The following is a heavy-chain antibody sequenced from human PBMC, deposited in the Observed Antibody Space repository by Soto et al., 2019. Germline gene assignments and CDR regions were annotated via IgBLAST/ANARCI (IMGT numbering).Heavy chain of an antibody. D-gene: IGHD5-18*01. CDR3: AAGDSSDTGDH. J-gene: IGHJ4*02. Sequence: AAGRVSCKASGGTLSHYGVSWVRQVPGKGLEWMGGTTAILGTRDYAQKFQGRMTITSDESTTTSYMELNSLTSDDTAVYYCAAGDSSDTGDHWGQGTLVTVSS. V-gene: IGHV1-69*13. CDR2: TTAILGTR. CDR1: GGTLSHYG.